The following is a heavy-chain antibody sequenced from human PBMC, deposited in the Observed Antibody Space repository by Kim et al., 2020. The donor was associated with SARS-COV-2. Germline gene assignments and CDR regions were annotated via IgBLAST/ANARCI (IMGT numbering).Heavy chain of an antibody. CDR1: GFTFSSYG. D-gene: IGHD1-26*01. Sequence: GGSLRLSCAASGFTFSSYGMHWVRQAPGKGLEWVAVIWYDGSNKYYADSVKGRFTISRDNSKNTLYLQMNSLRAEDTAVYYCARDELEWELPSVSYGMDVWGQGTTVTVSS. CDR2: IWYDGSNK. CDR3: ARDELEWELPSVSYGMDV. V-gene: IGHV3-33*01. J-gene: IGHJ6*02.